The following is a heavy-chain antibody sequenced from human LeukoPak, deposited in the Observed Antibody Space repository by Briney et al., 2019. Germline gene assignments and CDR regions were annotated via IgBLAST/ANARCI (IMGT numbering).Heavy chain of an antibody. CDR2: ISSSSSTI. Sequence: QTGGSLRLSCAASGFTFSSYSMKRVRQAPGEGLGWVSYISSSSSTIYYADSVKGRFTISRDNAKNSLYLQMNSLRAEDTAVYYCAKGGGIAVAGRPLDYWGQGTLVTVSS. CDR1: GFTFSSYS. V-gene: IGHV3-48*01. D-gene: IGHD6-19*01. CDR3: AKGGGIAVAGRPLDY. J-gene: IGHJ4*02.